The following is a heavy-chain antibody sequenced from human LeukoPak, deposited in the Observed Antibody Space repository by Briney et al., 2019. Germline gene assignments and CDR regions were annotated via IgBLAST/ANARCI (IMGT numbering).Heavy chain of an antibody. D-gene: IGHD3-10*01. CDR3: ARVIGSPPYYYYYYMDV. CDR1: GYTFTSYG. J-gene: IGHJ6*03. V-gene: IGHV1-18*01. CDR2: ISAYNGNT. Sequence: ASVKVSCKASGYTFTSYGISWVRQAPGQGLEWMGWISAYNGNTNYAQKLQGRVTMTIDTSTSTAYMELRSLRSDDTAVYYCARVIGSPPYYYYYYMDVRGKGTTVTVSS.